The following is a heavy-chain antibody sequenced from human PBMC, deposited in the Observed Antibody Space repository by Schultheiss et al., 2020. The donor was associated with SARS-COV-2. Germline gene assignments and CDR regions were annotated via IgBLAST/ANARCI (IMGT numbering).Heavy chain of an antibody. CDR3: ASTSPILRYFDSPNWFDP. CDR1: GYTFTSYY. Sequence: ASVKVSCKASGYTFTSYYMHWVRQAPGQGLEWVGWINPNGGVTNYAQKFQGRVTMTRDTSISTAYMELSRLRSDDTAVYYCASTSPILRYFDSPNWFDPWGQGTLVTVSS. CDR2: INPNGGVT. D-gene: IGHD3-9*01. J-gene: IGHJ5*02. V-gene: IGHV1-2*02.